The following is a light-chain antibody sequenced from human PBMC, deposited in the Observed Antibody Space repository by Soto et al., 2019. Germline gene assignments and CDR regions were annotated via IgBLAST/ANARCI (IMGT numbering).Light chain of an antibody. CDR1: QSVGTS. Sequence: EIVLTQSPVTLSLSPGERGTLSCRASQSVGTSLAWYQQKPGQAPRLLIYGASNRATGIPDRFSGSGSGTDFTLTISKLEPEDFAVYHCQQYGGSPRTFGQGTRWIS. V-gene: IGKV3-20*01. CDR2: GAS. CDR3: QQYGGSPRT. J-gene: IGKJ1*01.